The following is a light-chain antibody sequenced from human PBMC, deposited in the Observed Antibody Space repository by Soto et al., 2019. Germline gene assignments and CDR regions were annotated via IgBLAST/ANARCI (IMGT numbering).Light chain of an antibody. Sequence: QSALTQPASVSGSPGQSITISCTGTSSDTAGYNYVSWYQQHPGKAPKLMIYEVSNRPSGVSNRFSGSQSGNTASLTISGLQAEDEANYYCSSYTTSNTPLYGFGTGTKLTV. CDR1: SSDTAGYNY. CDR3: SSYTTSNTPLYG. J-gene: IGLJ1*01. CDR2: EVS. V-gene: IGLV2-14*01.